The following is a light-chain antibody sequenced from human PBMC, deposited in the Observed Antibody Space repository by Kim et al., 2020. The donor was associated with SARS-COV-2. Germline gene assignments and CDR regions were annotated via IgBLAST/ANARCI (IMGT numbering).Light chain of an antibody. CDR1: NSDIGSYNL. CDR3: CSYAASFAGVWVV. CDR2: EVT. J-gene: IGLJ3*02. V-gene: IGLV2-23*02. Sequence: QSALTQPASVSGSPGQSITISCTGSNSDIGSYNLVSWYQQHPGQAPKLIVFEVTKRPSGVSDRFSGSKSGNTASLTISGLQPGDEADYHCCSYAASFAGVWVVFGGGTQLTVL.